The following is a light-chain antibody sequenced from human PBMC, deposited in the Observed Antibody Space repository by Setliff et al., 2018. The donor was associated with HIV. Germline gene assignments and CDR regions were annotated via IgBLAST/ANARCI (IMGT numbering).Light chain of an antibody. CDR1: SSDVGGYNY. CDR2: DVS. CDR3: CSYTSSSTLYV. V-gene: IGLV2-14*03. J-gene: IGLJ1*01. Sequence: QSVLTQPASVSGSPGQSITISCTGTSSDVGGYNYVSWYQQHPGKAPKLMIYDVSDRPSGVSNRFSGSKSGNTASLTISGLQAEAEADYYCCSYTSSSTLYVFGTGTKVTVL.